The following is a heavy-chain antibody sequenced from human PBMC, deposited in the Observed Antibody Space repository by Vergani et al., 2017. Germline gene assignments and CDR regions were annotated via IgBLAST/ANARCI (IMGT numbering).Heavy chain of an antibody. CDR3: ARDGHTMGYCSSTSCPVDY. CDR1: GFTFSSYW. J-gene: IGHJ4*02. CDR2: INSDGSST. Sequence: EVQLVESGGGLVQPGGSLRLSCAASGFTFSSYWMHWVRQAPGKGLVWVSRINSDGSSTSYADSVKGRFTISRDNSKNTLYLQMNSLRAEDTAVYYCARDGHTMGYCSSTSCPVDYWGQGTLVTVSS. D-gene: IGHD2-2*01. V-gene: IGHV3-74*01.